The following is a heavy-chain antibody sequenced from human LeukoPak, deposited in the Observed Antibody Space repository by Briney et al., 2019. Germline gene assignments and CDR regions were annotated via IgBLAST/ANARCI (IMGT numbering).Heavy chain of an antibody. D-gene: IGHD1-14*01. V-gene: IGHV3-48*02. Sequence: GGSLRLSCAASGFTFSSYSMNWVRQAPGKGLEWVSYISSGGSTIYYADSVRGRFTISRDTAKNSLYLEMNTLRDEDTAMYYCVRGDQEASEPAFDYWGQGTLVTVSS. J-gene: IGHJ4*02. CDR2: ISSGGSTI. CDR3: VRGDQEASEPAFDY. CDR1: GFTFSSYS.